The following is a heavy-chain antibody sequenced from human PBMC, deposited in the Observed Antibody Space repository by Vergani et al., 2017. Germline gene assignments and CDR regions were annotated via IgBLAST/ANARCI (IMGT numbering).Heavy chain of an antibody. V-gene: IGHV3-48*04. CDR3: AKTGSWYDANWFDP. D-gene: IGHD6-13*01. Sequence: EVQLVESGGGLVQPGGSLRLSCAASGFTFSSYSMNWVRQAPGKGLEWVSYISSSSSTIYYADSVKGRFTISRDNAKNSLYLQMNSLRAEDTAVYYCAKTGSWYDANWFDPWGQGTLVTVSS. J-gene: IGHJ5*02. CDR1: GFTFSSYS. CDR2: ISSSSSTI.